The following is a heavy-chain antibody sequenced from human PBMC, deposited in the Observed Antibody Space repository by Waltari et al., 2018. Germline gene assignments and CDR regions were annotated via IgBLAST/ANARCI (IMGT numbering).Heavy chain of an antibody. J-gene: IGHJ4*02. CDR1: GGSISSSSYY. Sequence: QLQLQESGPGLVKPSETLSLTCTVSGGSISSSSYYWGWIRQPPGKGLEWIGGIDYSGSTYYNPSLKSRVTISVDTSKNQFSLKLSSVTAADTAVYYCATPYSGYDWADYWGQGTLVTVSS. V-gene: IGHV4-39*07. CDR3: ATPYSGYDWADY. CDR2: IDYSGST. D-gene: IGHD5-12*01.